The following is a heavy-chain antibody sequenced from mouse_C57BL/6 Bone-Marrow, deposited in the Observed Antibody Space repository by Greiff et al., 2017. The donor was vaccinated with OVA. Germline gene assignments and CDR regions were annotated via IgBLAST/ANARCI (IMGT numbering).Heavy chain of an antibody. J-gene: IGHJ4*01. Sequence: QVQLQQSGPELVRPGVSVKISCKGSGYTFTDYAMHWVKQSHAKSLEWIGVISTYYGDASYNQKFKDKATMTVDKSSSTASMELSRLTSEDSAVYYCERPTTVVEGNAMDYGGQGTSVTVSS. D-gene: IGHD1-1*01. V-gene: IGHV1-67*01. CDR2: ISTYYGDA. CDR3: ERPTTVVEGNAMDY. CDR1: GYTFTDYA.